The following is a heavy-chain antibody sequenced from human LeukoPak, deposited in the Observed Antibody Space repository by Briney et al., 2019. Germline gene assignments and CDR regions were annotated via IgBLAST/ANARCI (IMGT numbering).Heavy chain of an antibody. D-gene: IGHD5-18*01. CDR1: GGSISLYY. CDR3: ARWAKWKHDY. J-gene: IGHJ4*02. CDR2: IYYGGST. Sequence: PSETLSLTCTVSGGSISLYYWSWIRQPPGKGLEWIGYIYYGGSTNYNPSLKGRRTISVDTSKNQFSLKLSSVTTADTAVYYCARWAKWKHDYWGQGTLVTVSS. V-gene: IGHV4-59*01.